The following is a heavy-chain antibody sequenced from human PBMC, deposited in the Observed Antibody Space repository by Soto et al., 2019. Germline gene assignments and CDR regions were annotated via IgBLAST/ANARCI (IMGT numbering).Heavy chain of an antibody. CDR2: IYYSGRT. V-gene: IGHV4-31*03. Sequence: PSETLSLTCTVSGGSITSGNYYWSWIRQHPGKGLEWIGYIYYSGRTYYNPSLKSRVTISLDMSKNQFSLKLSSVTAADTALHYCARYCSGGSCYDWFDPWGQGTLVTVSS. CDR1: GGSITSGNYY. D-gene: IGHD2-15*01. J-gene: IGHJ5*02. CDR3: ARYCSGGSCYDWFDP.